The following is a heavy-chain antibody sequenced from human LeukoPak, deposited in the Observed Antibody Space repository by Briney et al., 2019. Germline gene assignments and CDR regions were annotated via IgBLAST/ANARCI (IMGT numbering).Heavy chain of an antibody. D-gene: IGHD1-14*01. CDR1: GFTFSSYW. CDR2: IKQDGSEK. V-gene: IGHV3-7*01. CDR3: ARVEPAKSDDC. J-gene: IGHJ4*02. Sequence: GGSLRLSCAGTGFTFSSYWMSWVRQAPGKGLEWVANIKQDGSEKYYVDSVKGRFIISRDNAENSLSPQMNSLRAEDTAVYYCARVEPAKSDDCWGQGTLVTVSS.